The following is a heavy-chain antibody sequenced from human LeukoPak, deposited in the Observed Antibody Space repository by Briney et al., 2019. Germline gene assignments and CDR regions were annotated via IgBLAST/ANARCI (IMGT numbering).Heavy chain of an antibody. J-gene: IGHJ4*02. D-gene: IGHD3-10*01. CDR2: ISGGSSGST. CDR3: AKDMSMVRGVRFDY. CDR1: GFTFSDYA. Sequence: GGSLRLSCAASGFTFSDYAMSWVRQAPGKGLEWISVISGGSSGSTYYADSVTGRFTISRDNSKNTLYLQMNSLRAEDTAVYYCAKDMSMVRGVRFDYWGQGTLVTVSS. V-gene: IGHV3-23*01.